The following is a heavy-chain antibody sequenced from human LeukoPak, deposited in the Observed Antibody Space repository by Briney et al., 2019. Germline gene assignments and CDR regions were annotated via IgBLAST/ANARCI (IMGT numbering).Heavy chain of an antibody. Sequence: PSETLSLTCTVSGDSIGSSSYFWDWIRQPPGKGLEWIGSIYYSGSTYYNPSLKSRVTISVDTSKNQFSLKLSSVTAADTAVYYCARHWYYYDSSGYYYGSFFPNWFDPWGQGTLVTVSS. J-gene: IGHJ5*02. CDR3: ARHWYYYDSSGYYYGSFFPNWFDP. V-gene: IGHV4-39*01. CDR2: IYYSGST. D-gene: IGHD3-22*01. CDR1: GDSIGSSSYF.